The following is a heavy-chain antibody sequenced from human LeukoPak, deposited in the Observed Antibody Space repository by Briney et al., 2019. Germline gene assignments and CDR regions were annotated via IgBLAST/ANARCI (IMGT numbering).Heavy chain of an antibody. J-gene: IGHJ3*02. CDR3: AHSELGRSSSWSRWDAFDI. CDR2: IFWDDAK. Sequence: SGPTLVNPTQTLTLTCTFSGFSLSTSGVGVGWIRQPPGKALEWLALIFWDDAKRYSPSLKSRLSITKDTSKNQVVLKMTNMDPVDTATYYCAHSELGRSSSWSRWDAFDIWGQGTMVTVSS. V-gene: IGHV2-5*02. CDR1: GFSLSTSGVG. D-gene: IGHD6-13*01.